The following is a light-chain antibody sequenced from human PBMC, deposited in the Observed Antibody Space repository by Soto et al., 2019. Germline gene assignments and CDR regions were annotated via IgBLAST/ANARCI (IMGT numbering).Light chain of an antibody. Sequence: DIQMTQSPSTLSASVGDRVTITCRASQSISAWLAWYQQKPGKAPKLLIYKASSLESGVPSRFSGSGSGTDFTLTISSLQPDDFATYFCQQATSFPPVRAFGGGTKVEIK. CDR2: KAS. CDR1: QSISAW. V-gene: IGKV1-5*03. J-gene: IGKJ4*01. CDR3: QQATSFPPVRA.